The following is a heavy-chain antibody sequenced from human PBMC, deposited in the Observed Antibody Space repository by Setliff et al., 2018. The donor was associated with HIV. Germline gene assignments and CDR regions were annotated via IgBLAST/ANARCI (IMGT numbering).Heavy chain of an antibody. D-gene: IGHD1-1*01. Sequence: GGSLRLSCAASGFTFDDYGMNWVRQVPGKGLEWVSGIDWNGDIRGYADSVKGRFTISRDNAKNSLYLQMNSLRVEDTAVYYCARTSTTTGTTLNWFDPWGQGALVTVSS. J-gene: IGHJ5*02. CDR1: GFTFDDYG. CDR3: ARTSTTTGTTLNWFDP. CDR2: IDWNGDIR. V-gene: IGHV3-20*04.